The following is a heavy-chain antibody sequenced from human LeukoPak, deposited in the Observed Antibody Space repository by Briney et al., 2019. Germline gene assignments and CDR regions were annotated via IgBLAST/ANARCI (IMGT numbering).Heavy chain of an antibody. J-gene: IGHJ4*02. CDR3: AKDPALYYYGSGSPADFDY. D-gene: IGHD3-10*01. V-gene: IGHV3-23*01. CDR2: ISGSGGST. Sequence: GGSLRLSCAASGFTFSSYAMSWVRQAPGKGLEWVSAISGSGGSTYYADSVKGRFTISRDNSKNTLYLQMNSLRAEDTAVYYCAKDPALYYYGSGSPADFDYWGQGTLVTVSS. CDR1: GFTFSSYA.